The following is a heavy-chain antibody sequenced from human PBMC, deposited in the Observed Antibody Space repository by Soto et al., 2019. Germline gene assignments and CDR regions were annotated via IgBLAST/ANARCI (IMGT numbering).Heavy chain of an antibody. V-gene: IGHV4-59*01. J-gene: IGHJ6*02. CDR3: ASDIAVAGTKYYYYGMDV. Sequence: PSETLSLTCTVSGGSISSYYWSWIRQPPGKGLEWIGYIYYSGSTNYSPSLKSRVTISVDTSKNQFSLKLSSVTAADTAVYYCASDIAVAGTKYYYYGMDVWGQGTTVTVSS. D-gene: IGHD6-19*01. CDR2: IYYSGST. CDR1: GGSISSYY.